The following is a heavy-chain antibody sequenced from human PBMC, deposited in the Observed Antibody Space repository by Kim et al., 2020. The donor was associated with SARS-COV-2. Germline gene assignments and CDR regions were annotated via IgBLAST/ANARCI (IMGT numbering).Heavy chain of an antibody. Sequence: SETLSLTCTVSGGSISSSSYYWGWIRQPPGKGLEWIGSIYYSGSTYYNPSLKSRVTISVDTSKNQFSLKLSSVTAADTAVYYCARLLYSSSWFPWWFDPWGQGTLVTVSS. CDR2: IYYSGST. V-gene: IGHV4-39*01. D-gene: IGHD6-13*01. CDR3: ARLLYSSSWFPWWFDP. CDR1: GGSISSSSYY. J-gene: IGHJ5*02.